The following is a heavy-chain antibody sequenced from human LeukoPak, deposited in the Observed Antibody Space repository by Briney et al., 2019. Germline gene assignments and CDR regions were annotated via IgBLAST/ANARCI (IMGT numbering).Heavy chain of an antibody. D-gene: IGHD2-21*02. Sequence: SETLSLTCTVSGGSISSYYWSWIRQPPGKGLEWIGYIYYSGSTNYNPSLKSRVTISVDTSKNQFSLKLSSVTAADTAVYYCARQVTPLYGMDVWGQGTTVTVPS. V-gene: IGHV4-59*08. CDR2: IYYSGST. J-gene: IGHJ6*02. CDR1: GGSISSYY. CDR3: ARQVTPLYGMDV.